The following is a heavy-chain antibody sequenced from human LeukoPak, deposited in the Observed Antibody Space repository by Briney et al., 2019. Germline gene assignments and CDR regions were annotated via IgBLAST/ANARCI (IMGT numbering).Heavy chain of an antibody. CDR2: IKQDGSEK. V-gene: IGHV3-7*01. J-gene: IGHJ6*02. CDR3: ARALFQRGYCSSTSCYDV. Sequence: PGRSLRLSCAASGFTFSSYAMHWVRQAPGKGLEWVANIKQDGSEKYYVDSVKGRFTISRDNAKNSLYLQMNSLRAEDTAVYYCARALFQRGYCSSTSCYDVWGQGTTVTVSS. CDR1: GFTFSSYA. D-gene: IGHD2-2*01.